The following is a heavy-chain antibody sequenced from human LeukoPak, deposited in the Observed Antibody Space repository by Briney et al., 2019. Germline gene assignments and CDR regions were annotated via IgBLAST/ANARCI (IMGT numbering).Heavy chain of an antibody. Sequence: PGGSLRLSCAASGFTFSSYSMNWVRQAPGKGLEWVSAISGSGGNTYYADSVKGRFTISRDNSKNTLYLQMNSLRAEDTAVYYCPLDISSTRDVWGQGTTVTVSS. CDR3: PLDISSTRDV. CDR1: GFTFSSYS. D-gene: IGHD2-2*01. V-gene: IGHV3-23*01. J-gene: IGHJ6*02. CDR2: ISGSGGNT.